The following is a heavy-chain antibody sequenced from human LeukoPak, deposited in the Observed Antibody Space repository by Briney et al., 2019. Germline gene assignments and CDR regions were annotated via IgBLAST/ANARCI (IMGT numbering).Heavy chain of an antibody. D-gene: IGHD2-21*01. Sequence: KASETLSLTCTVSGDSISSSSWTWIRQSPGKGLESLGFISNNGKTKYKSSFEGRVSMSLDTSKSQFSLTLSSVTAADTAVYFCARRIYSGTVRRLLYSFMDVWGKGTTVIVS. V-gene: IGHV4-59*08. CDR1: GDSISSSS. CDR2: ISNNGKT. CDR3: ARRIYSGTVRRLLYSFMDV. J-gene: IGHJ6*03.